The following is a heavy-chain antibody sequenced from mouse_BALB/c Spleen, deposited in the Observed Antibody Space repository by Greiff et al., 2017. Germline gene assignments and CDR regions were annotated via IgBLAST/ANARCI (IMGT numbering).Heavy chain of an antibody. J-gene: IGHJ3*01. V-gene: IGHV5-4*02. CDR2: ISDGGSYT. CDR3: ARDGRDGFAY. CDR1: GFTFSDYY. D-gene: IGHD3-3*01. Sequence: EVNVVESGGGLVKPGGSLKLSCAASGFTFSDYYMYWVRQTPEKRLEWVATISDGGSYTYYPDSVKGRFTISRDNAKNNLYLQMSSLKSEDTAMYYCARDGRDGFAYWGQGTLVTVSA.